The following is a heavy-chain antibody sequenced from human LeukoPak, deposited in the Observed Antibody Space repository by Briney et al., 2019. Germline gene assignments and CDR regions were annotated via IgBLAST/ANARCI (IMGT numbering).Heavy chain of an antibody. CDR1: RFTFSNYE. CDR2: ISRSGTI. V-gene: IGHV3-48*03. D-gene: IGHD2-2*01. Sequence: GGSLRLSCAASRFTFSNYEMDWLRQAPGKGLEWVSHISRSGTIYYADSVKGRFTISRDNATNSLYLQMNNLRAEDTAVYYCAREWYCSRGSCYAALFDFWGQGTLVTVSS. J-gene: IGHJ4*02. CDR3: AREWYCSRGSCYAALFDF.